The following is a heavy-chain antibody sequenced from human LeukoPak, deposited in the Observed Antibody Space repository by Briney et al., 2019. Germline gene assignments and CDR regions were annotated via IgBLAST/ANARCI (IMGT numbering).Heavy chain of an antibody. V-gene: IGHV3-23*01. Sequence: GGSLRLSCEAPGFTFSTHAMNWIRQTPGNGLEWLSVISGDVQTTTYASSVEGRFTISRDNSKNTLYLEMNSLRVEDTAIYYCAKDGYYSSANHFARLHFDLWGRGTRVTVSS. CDR3: AKDGYYSSANHFARLHFDL. J-gene: IGHJ2*01. CDR1: GFTFSTHA. D-gene: IGHD3-3*01. CDR2: ISGDVQTT.